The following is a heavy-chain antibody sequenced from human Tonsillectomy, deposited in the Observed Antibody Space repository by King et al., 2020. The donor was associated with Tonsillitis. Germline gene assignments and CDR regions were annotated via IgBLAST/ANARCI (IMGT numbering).Heavy chain of an antibody. CDR1: GGTFSSYA. CDR3: ARGGMDRNWFDP. D-gene: IGHD2-2*03. V-gene: IGHV1-69*01. CDR2: IIPIFDTR. Sequence: QLVQSGAEVKKPGSSVKVSCKASGGTFSSYAISWLRQAPGQGLEWMGWIIPIFDTRNYAQKFRDRVTISADESTSTVYMEMSSLKSEDAAVYYCARGGMDRNWFDPWGQGTLVTVS. J-gene: IGHJ5*02.